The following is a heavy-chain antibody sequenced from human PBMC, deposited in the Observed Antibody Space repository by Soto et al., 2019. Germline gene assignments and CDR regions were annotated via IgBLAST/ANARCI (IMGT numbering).Heavy chain of an antibody. V-gene: IGHV1-2*04. CDR1: GYTFTGYY. J-gene: IGHJ4*02. CDR3: ARSRDGLGSSPLDY. Sequence: GASVKVSCKASGYTFTGYYMHWVRQAPGQGLEWMGWISPNSGGTNYAQKFQGWVTMTRDTSISTAYMELSRLRSDDTAVYYCARSRDGLGSSPLDYWGQGTLVTVSS. D-gene: IGHD3-10*01. CDR2: ISPNSGGT.